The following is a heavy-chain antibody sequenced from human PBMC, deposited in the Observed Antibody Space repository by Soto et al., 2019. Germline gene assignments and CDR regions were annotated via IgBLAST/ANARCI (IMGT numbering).Heavy chain of an antibody. CDR2: SHYSGTT. CDR3: VRNLRAVAAAMAY. V-gene: IGHV4-39*01. D-gene: IGHD6-19*01. CDR1: GDSISDTIYY. J-gene: IGHJ4*02. Sequence: ETLSLTCRVSGDSISDTIYYWGWVRQSPGKGLEWIGSSHYSGTTQFHPSLKTRVTISVDSSKNEFSLRLRSVTAADTGVYFCVRNLRAVAAAMAYWGQGIQVTVYS.